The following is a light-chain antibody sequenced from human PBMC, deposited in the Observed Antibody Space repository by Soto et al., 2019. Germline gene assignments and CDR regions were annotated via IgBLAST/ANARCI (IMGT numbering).Light chain of an antibody. V-gene: IGKV3-20*01. CDR1: QSVSSSY. CDR2: GTS. Sequence: EIVLTQSPGTLSLSPGERATLSCRTSQSVSSSYLAWYQQKTGQAPRLLIYGTSSRATGIPDTFNGSGSGTDFTITISRLEPEDFAVYYCQQYRRSPYTWGQGTKLEIK. CDR3: QQYRRSPYT. J-gene: IGKJ2*01.